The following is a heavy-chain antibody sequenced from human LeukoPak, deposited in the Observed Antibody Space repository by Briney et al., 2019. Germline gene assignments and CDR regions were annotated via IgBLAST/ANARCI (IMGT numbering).Heavy chain of an antibody. D-gene: IGHD1-26*01. Sequence: PGGSLRLSCAASGFTFSSYGMHWVRQAPGKGLEWVAVISYDGSNKYYADSVKGRFTISRDNSKNTLYLQMNSPRAEDTAVYYCAKDQWELRDIDYWGQGTLVTVSS. CDR2: ISYDGSNK. CDR3: AKDQWELRDIDY. J-gene: IGHJ4*02. V-gene: IGHV3-30*18. CDR1: GFTFSSYG.